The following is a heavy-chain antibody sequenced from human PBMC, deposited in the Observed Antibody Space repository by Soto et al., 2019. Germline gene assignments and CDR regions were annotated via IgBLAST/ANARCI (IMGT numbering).Heavy chain of an antibody. Sequence: GGSLRLSCAASGVTFSSYSMNWVRQAPGKGLEWVSSISSSSYIYYADSVKGRFTISRDNAKNSLYLQMNSLRAEDTAVYYCARVSGYDYDFDYWGQGTLVTVSS. CDR1: GVTFSSYS. D-gene: IGHD5-12*01. J-gene: IGHJ4*02. CDR2: ISSSSYI. V-gene: IGHV3-21*01. CDR3: ARVSGYDYDFDY.